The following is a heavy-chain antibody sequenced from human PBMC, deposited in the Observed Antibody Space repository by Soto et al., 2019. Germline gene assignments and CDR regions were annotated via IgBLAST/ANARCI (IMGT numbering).Heavy chain of an antibody. CDR3: ARLVGAYQHYIDY. D-gene: IGHD1-26*01. J-gene: IGHJ4*02. CDR2: ISGTSTDI. Sequence: PGGSLRLSCAASGFSFSSYSLNLFRQAPGKGLEWVSSISGTSTDIYYTDLVKGRFTISRDNVKKSVYLQMTSLRAEDTAVYYCARLVGAYQHYIDYWGEGTLVTVSS. V-gene: IGHV3-21*01. CDR1: GFSFSSYS.